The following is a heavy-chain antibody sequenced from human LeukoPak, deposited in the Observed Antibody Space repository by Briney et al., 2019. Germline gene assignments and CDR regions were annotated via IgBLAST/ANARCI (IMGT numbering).Heavy chain of an antibody. Sequence: GGSLRLSCAASRFTFSTYTMNWVRQAPGKGLEWVSSISSSSSYIYYADSVKGRLTSPRANAKNTLYLQMNSLRAEHTAVYYCVRDVWGDSDSYFDSWGQGTLVTVSS. V-gene: IGHV3-21*01. J-gene: IGHJ4*02. CDR2: ISSSSSYI. CDR1: RFTFSTYT. CDR3: VRDVWGDSDSYFDS. D-gene: IGHD2-21*01.